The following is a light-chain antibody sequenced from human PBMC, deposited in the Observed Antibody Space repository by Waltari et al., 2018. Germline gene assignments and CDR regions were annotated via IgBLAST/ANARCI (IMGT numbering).Light chain of an antibody. J-gene: IGKJ1*01. V-gene: IGKV3-20*01. CDR1: QSVSSSY. CDR2: GAS. Sequence: EIVLTQSPGTLSLSPGERATLSCRAIQSVSSSYLAWYQQKPGQAPRVLIHGASNRATGIPDRFSGSVSGTDFTLTISRLEPEDFAVYYCQQYGSSPWTFGQGTKVEIK. CDR3: QQYGSSPWT.